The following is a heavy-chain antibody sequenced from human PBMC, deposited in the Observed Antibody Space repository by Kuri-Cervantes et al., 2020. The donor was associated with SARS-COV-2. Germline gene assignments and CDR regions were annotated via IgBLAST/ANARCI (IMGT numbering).Heavy chain of an antibody. D-gene: IGHD3-3*02. V-gene: IGHV1-46*01. CDR2: INPSGGST. CDR3: ASGLTEDHFWSGYNYYYYYGMDV. J-gene: IGHJ6*02. CDR1: GYTFTSYG. Sequence: ASVKVSCKASGYTFTSYGINWVRQAPGQGLEWMGIINPSGGSTSYAQKFQGRVTMARDTSTSTVYMELSSLRSEDTAVYYCASGLTEDHFWSGYNYYYYYGMDVWGQGTTVTVSS.